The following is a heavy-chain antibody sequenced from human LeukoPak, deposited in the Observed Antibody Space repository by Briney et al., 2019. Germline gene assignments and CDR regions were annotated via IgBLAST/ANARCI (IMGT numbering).Heavy chain of an antibody. D-gene: IGHD6-19*01. CDR3: AKDRSSGWYGVDY. CDR2: IRYDGSNK. V-gene: IGHV3-30*02. Sequence: GRSLRLSCAASGFTSSNYALHWVRQAPGKGLEWVAFIRYDGSNKYYADSVKGRFTISRDNSKNTLYPQMNSLRAEDTAVYYCAKDRSSGWYGVDYWGQGTLVTVSS. J-gene: IGHJ4*02. CDR1: GFTSSNYA.